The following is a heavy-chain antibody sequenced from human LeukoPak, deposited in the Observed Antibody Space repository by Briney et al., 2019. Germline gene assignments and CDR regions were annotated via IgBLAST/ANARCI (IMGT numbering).Heavy chain of an antibody. CDR1: GFTFSSYA. Sequence: GGSLRLSCAASGFTFSSYAMSWVRQAPGKGLEWVAVISYDGSNKYYADSVKGRFTISRDNSKNTLYLQMNSLRAEDTAVYYCAKDPWSGGSFGEYWGQGTLVTVSS. CDR2: ISYDGSNK. V-gene: IGHV3-30*18. J-gene: IGHJ4*02. CDR3: AKDPWSGGSFGEY. D-gene: IGHD2-15*01.